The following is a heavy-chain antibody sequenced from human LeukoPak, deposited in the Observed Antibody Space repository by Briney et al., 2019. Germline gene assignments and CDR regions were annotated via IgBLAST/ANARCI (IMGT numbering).Heavy chain of an antibody. CDR2: IYYSGST. V-gene: IGHV4-59*08. J-gene: IGHJ4*02. CDR1: GGSISTYY. CDR3: ARHEYGLHFDY. Sequence: SETLSLTCTVSGGSISTYYWSWIRQPPGKGLEWISYIYYSGSTNYNPSLKSRVTISVDTSKNQFFLKLSSVTVADTAVYYCARHEYGLHFDYWGQGTLVTVSS. D-gene: IGHD4-11*01.